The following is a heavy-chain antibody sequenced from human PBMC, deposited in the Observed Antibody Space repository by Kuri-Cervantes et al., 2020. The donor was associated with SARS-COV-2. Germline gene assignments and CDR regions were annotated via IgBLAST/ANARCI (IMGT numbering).Heavy chain of an antibody. Sequence: SETLSLTCAVYGGSFSGYYWSWIRQPPGKGLEWIGSIYHSGSTYYNPSLKSRVTISVDTSKNQFSLKLSSVTAADTAVYYCALRTLPWYYYYMDVWGKGTTVTVSS. CDR2: IYHSGST. V-gene: IGHV4-34*01. D-gene: IGHD3/OR15-3a*01. CDR1: GGSFSGYY. CDR3: ALRTLPWYYYYMDV. J-gene: IGHJ6*03.